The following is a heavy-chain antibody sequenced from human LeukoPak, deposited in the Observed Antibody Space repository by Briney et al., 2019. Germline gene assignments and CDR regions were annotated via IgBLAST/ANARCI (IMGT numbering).Heavy chain of an antibody. Sequence: NXXMSXVXXAPGKGLEWVSAISGSGDTYYADSVKGRFTISRDNSKNTLYLQMNSLRAEDTAVYYCAKGRFYSSGWHDYWGQGTLVTVSS. CDR2: ISGSGDT. J-gene: IGHJ4*02. CDR3: AKGRFYSSGWHDY. CDR1: NXX. D-gene: IGHD6-19*01. V-gene: IGHV3-23*01.